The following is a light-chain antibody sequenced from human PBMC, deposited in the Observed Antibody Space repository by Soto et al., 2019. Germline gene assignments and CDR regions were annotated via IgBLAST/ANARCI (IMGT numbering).Light chain of an antibody. CDR3: QQYGSSPKT. V-gene: IGKV3-20*01. Sequence: EIVLTQSPGTLSLSPGERATLSCRASQSVRSSYLAWYQQKPGQAPRLLIYGASSRATGIPDRFSGSGSGTDFPLTISKLEHEDFAVYYCQQYGSSPKTFGPGTKVDIK. J-gene: IGKJ3*01. CDR2: GAS. CDR1: QSVRSSY.